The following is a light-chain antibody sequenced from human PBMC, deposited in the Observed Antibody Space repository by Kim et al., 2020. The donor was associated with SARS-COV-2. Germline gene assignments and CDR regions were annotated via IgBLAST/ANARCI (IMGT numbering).Light chain of an antibody. Sequence: SSELTQDPAVSVALGQTVRITCQGDSLRSYYASWYQQKPGQAPVLVIYGKNNRPSGLPERFSGSSSGNTASLTITGAQAEDEADYYCNSRDSSGNHLGVFGGGTQLTVL. CDR1: SLRSYY. CDR3: NSRDSSGNHLGV. V-gene: IGLV3-19*01. J-gene: IGLJ3*02. CDR2: GKN.